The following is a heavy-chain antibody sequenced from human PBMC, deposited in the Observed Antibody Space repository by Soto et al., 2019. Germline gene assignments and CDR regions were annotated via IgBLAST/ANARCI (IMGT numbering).Heavy chain of an antibody. CDR3: ARSVVVVPAAAQNYYYYYYMDV. D-gene: IGHD2-2*01. J-gene: IGHJ6*03. V-gene: IGHV4-59*01. CDR1: GGSISSYY. Sequence: SETLSLTCTVSGGSISSYYWSWIRQPPGKGLEWIGYIYYSGSTNYNPSLKSRVTISVDTSKNQFSLKLSSVTAADTAVYYCARSVVVVPAAAQNYYYYYYMDVWGKGTTVTAP. CDR2: IYYSGST.